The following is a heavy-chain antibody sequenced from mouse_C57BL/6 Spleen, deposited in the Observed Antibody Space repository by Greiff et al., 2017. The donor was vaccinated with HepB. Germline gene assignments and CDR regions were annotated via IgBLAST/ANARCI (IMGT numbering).Heavy chain of an antibody. V-gene: IGHV5-4*01. CDR2: ISDGGSYT. Sequence: EVMLVESGGGLVKPGGSLKLSCAASGFTFSSYAMSWVRQTPEKRLEWVATISDGGSYTYYPDNVKGRFTISRDNAKNNLYLQMSHLKSEDTAMYYGARDYYGSSYVRYFDVWGTGTTVTVSS. CDR1: GFTFSSYA. D-gene: IGHD1-1*01. CDR3: ARDYYGSSYVRYFDV. J-gene: IGHJ1*03.